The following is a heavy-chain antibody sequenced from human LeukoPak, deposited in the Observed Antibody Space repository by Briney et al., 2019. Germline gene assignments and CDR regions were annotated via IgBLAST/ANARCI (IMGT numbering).Heavy chain of an antibody. CDR3: ARDALRDDAFDI. Sequence: GGSLRLSCVASGFTFNKHHMNWVRQAPGKGLEWVSSISSSSVYTHYADSVKGRFTISRDNGKNSLYLQIHSLRAEDTALYYCARDALRDDAFDIWGQGTLVTVSS. J-gene: IGHJ3*02. CDR2: ISSSSVYT. V-gene: IGHV3-21*04. CDR1: GFTFNKHH.